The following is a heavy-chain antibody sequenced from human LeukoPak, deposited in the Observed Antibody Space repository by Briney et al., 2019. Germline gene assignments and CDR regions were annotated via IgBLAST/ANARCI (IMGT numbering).Heavy chain of an antibody. CDR2: IYHSGNT. CDR3: ASKWLSLDY. CDR1: GYSISSGYY. D-gene: IGHD3-22*01. J-gene: IGHJ4*02. Sequence: SETLSLTCTLSGYSISSGYYWGWIRQPPGKGLEWIGSIYHSGNTYYNPSLKSRVTISVDTSKNQFSLRLSSVTAADTAVYYCASKWLSLDYWGQGTLVTVSS. V-gene: IGHV4-38-2*02.